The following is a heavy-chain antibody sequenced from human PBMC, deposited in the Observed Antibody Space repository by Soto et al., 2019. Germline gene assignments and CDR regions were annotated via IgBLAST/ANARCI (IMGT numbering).Heavy chain of an antibody. Sequence: SETLSLTCAVSGYSISSGHSWGWIRQPPGKGLEWIGSIFHTGSTYYNPSLKSRVTLSVDTSKNQFSLKLSSVTTADTAVYFCATLPRLDGMDVWGQGTTVTVSS. J-gene: IGHJ6*02. CDR3: ATLPRLDGMDV. CDR2: IFHTGST. CDR1: GYSISSGHS. D-gene: IGHD6-25*01. V-gene: IGHV4-38-2*01.